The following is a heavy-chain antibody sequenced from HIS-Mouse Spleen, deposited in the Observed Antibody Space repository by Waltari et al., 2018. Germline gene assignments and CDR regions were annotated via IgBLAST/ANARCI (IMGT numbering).Heavy chain of an antibody. CDR2: IDYSGST. J-gene: IGHJ4*02. CDR1: GGPISSSSYY. V-gene: IGHV4-39*01. D-gene: IGHD6-19*01. CDR3: ARRRGWFDY. Sequence: QLQLQESGPGLVKPAAPLSLTCTVSGGPISSSSYYWGWIRQPPGKGLEWIGSIDYSGSTYYNPSLKSRVTISVDTSKNQFSLKLSSVTAADTAVYYCARRRGWFDYWGQGTLVTVSS.